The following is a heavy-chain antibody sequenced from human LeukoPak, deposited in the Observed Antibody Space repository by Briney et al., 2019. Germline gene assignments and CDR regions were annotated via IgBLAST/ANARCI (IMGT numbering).Heavy chain of an antibody. D-gene: IGHD3-10*01. CDR2: ISGSGGST. J-gene: IGHJ4*02. V-gene: IGHV3-23*01. CDR1: GFTFSSYA. Sequence: GGSLRLSCAASGFTFSSYAMSWVRQAPGKGLEWVSAISGSGGSTYYADSVKGRFTISRDNAKNSLYLQMNSLRAEDTAVYYCNYGSGSFDYWGQGTLVTVSS. CDR3: NYGSGSFDY.